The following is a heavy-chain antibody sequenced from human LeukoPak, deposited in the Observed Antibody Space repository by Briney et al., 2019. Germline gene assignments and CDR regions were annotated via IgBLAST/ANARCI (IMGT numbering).Heavy chain of an antibody. J-gene: IGHJ4*02. CDR3: ARDRYCSGA. CDR2: INEDGSEK. D-gene: IGHD2-15*01. V-gene: IGHV3-7*01. CDR1: GSTFSNYW. Sequence: QSGGSLRLSCAVSGSTFSNYWMTWVRQLPGKGLEWVANINEDGSEKRYVDSVKGRFTISRDNAKNSLYLQMNSLRAEDTAVYYCARDRYCSGAWGQGTLVTVSS.